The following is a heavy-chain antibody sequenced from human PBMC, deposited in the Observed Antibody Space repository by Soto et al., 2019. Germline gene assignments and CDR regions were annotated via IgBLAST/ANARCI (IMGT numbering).Heavy chain of an antibody. Sequence: EAQLLESGGGFVQRGGSLRLSCAASGFTFSGYAMSWVRQAPGKGLEWVSIITGSGGRTYYADSVKGRFTISRDNSKNTLYMQMNTLRAEDTAVYYCAKNWGIATSRAAFEIWGQGTMVTVSS. J-gene: IGHJ3*02. D-gene: IGHD6-13*01. CDR3: AKNWGIATSRAAFEI. CDR2: ITGSGGRT. CDR1: GFTFSGYA. V-gene: IGHV3-23*01.